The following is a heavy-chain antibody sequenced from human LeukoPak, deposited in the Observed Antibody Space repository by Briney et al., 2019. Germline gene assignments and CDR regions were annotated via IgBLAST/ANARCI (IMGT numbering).Heavy chain of an antibody. CDR3: ARFSSSSSYFDY. CDR2: IYYSGST. CDR1: GXSISSSSYY. V-gene: IGHV4-39*01. Sequence: PSETLSLTCTVSGXSISSSSYYWGWIRQPPGKGLEWIGSIYYSGSTYYNPSLKSRVTISVDTSKNQFSLKLSSVTAADTAVYYCARFSSSSSYFDYWGQGTLVTVSS. D-gene: IGHD6-13*01. J-gene: IGHJ4*02.